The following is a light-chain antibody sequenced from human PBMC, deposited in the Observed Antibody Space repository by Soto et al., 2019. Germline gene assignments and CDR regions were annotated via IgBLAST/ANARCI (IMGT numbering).Light chain of an antibody. CDR3: YSCAAIFFV. CDR1: SSDVGGYNY. J-gene: IGLJ1*01. Sequence: QSALTQPRSVSGSPGQSVTISCTGTSSDVGGYNYVSWYQQHPGKAPKLMIYDVSKRPSGVPDRFSGSKSGNTASLTISGPRAEDGADYYCYSCAAIFFVWGTGTKVPVL. V-gene: IGLV2-11*01. CDR2: DVS.